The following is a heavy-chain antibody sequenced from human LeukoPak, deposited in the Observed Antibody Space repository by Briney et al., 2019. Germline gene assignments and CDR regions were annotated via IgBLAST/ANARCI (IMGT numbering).Heavy chain of an antibody. J-gene: IGHJ6*03. CDR2: IRYDGSNK. Sequence: GGSLRLSCAASGFTFSSYGMHWVRQAPGKGLEWVAFIRYDGSNKYYADSVKGRFTISRDNAKNSLYLQMNSLRAEDTAVYYCARDNSWNYLYYYYYYYMDVWGKGTTVTVSS. CDR1: GFTFSSYG. D-gene: IGHD3-16*02. CDR3: ARDNSWNYLYYYYYYYMDV. V-gene: IGHV3-30*02.